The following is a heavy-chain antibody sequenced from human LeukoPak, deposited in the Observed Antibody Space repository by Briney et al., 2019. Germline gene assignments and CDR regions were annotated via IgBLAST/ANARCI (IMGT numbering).Heavy chain of an antibody. Sequence: SVKVSCKASGGTFSSYATSWARQAPGQGLEWMGGIIPIFGTANYAQKFQGRVTITADESTSTAYMELSSLRSEDTAVYYCARDLGEGYYYDSSALDYWGQGTLVTASS. V-gene: IGHV1-69*13. CDR2: IIPIFGTA. D-gene: IGHD3-22*01. CDR1: GGTFSSYA. CDR3: ARDLGEGYYYDSSALDY. J-gene: IGHJ4*02.